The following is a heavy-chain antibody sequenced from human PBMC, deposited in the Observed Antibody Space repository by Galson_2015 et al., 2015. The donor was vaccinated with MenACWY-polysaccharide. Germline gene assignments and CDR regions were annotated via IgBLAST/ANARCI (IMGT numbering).Heavy chain of an antibody. CDR1: GFTFSSYS. J-gene: IGHJ5*02. D-gene: IGHD2-15*01. V-gene: IGHV3-21*01. Sequence: SLRLSCAASGFTFSSYSMNWVRQPPGKGLEWVSSITSTSSYIYYADSVRGRFTISRDNAKSTLYLEMNSLRAEDTAVYYCTKAGAKYCSGSSCNFNWFDPWGQGTLVTVSS. CDR2: ITSTSSYI. CDR3: TKAGAKYCSGSSCNFNWFDP.